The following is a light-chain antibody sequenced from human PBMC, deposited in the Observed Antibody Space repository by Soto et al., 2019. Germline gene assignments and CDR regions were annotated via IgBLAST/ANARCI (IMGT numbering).Light chain of an antibody. CDR3: SSYTTSAPYV. CDR1: SSDVGACNF. CDR2: EVT. Sequence: QSALTQPASVSGSPGQSITISCTGTSSDVGACNFVSWYQHHPGRAPKLIIYEVTIRPSGVSNRFSGSKSGNTASLTISGLQAEDEADYYCSSYTTSAPYVFGSGTKVTVL. V-gene: IGLV2-14*01. J-gene: IGLJ1*01.